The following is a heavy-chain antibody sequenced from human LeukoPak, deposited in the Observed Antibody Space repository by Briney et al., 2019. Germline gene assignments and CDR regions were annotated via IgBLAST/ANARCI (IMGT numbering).Heavy chain of an antibody. CDR1: GFTFSSYN. Sequence: GGSLRLSCAASGFTFSSYNLDWVRQAPGKGLEWVSYISSSSNTIYYTDSVKGRFTISRDNAKNSLYLQMSSLRAEDTAIYYCARLRDDTPYWGQGTLVTVSS. D-gene: IGHD3-22*01. CDR2: ISSSSNTI. V-gene: IGHV3-48*01. CDR3: ARLRDDTPY. J-gene: IGHJ4*02.